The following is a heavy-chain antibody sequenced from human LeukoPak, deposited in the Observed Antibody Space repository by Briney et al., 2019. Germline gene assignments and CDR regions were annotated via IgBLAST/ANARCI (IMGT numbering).Heavy chain of an antibody. CDR1: GGSISSYY. CDR2: IYTSGST. D-gene: IGHD4-17*01. CDR3: ARVSGDLGDYTFDY. Sequence: SETLSLTCTVSGGSISSYYWSWIRQPAGKGLEWIGRIYTSGSTNYNPSLKSRVTMSVDTSKNQFSLKLSSVTAADTAVYYCARVSGDLGDYTFDYWGQGTLVTVSS. V-gene: IGHV4-4*07. J-gene: IGHJ4*02.